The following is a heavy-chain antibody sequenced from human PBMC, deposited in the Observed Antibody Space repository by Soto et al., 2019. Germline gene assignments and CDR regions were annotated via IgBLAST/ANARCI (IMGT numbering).Heavy chain of an antibody. V-gene: IGHV1-2*02. CDR1: GYIFTGYY. CDR2: INPNSGGT. D-gene: IGHD1-1*01. Sequence: GASVKVSCKASGYIFTGYYMHWVRQAPGQGLEWMGWINPNSGGTKYAPKFQGGVTMTRDTSITTAYMELSRLRSGDTAVYYCAREPATAKPEGVDFWGQGTLVTVSS. CDR3: AREPATAKPEGVDF. J-gene: IGHJ4*02.